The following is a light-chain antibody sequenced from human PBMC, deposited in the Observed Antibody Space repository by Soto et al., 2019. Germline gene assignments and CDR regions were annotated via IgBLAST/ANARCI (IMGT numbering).Light chain of an antibody. CDR2: EVS. J-gene: IGLJ2*01. CDR3: CSYAGSDTWV. CDR1: SSDIGTYNL. V-gene: IGLV2-23*02. Sequence: QSALTQPASVSGSPGQSITISCTGSSSDIGTYNLVSWYRHHPGTAPKLIIYEVSLRPSGISYRFSASKSGNTASLTISGLQAEDEADYHCCSYAGSDTWVFGGGTKVTVL.